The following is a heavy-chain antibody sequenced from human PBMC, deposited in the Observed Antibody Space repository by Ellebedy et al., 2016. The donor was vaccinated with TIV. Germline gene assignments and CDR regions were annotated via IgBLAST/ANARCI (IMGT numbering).Heavy chain of an antibody. Sequence: PGGSLRLSCAAPGSILDDYTLHWVRKAPGKGLEWVSLISWDCGTTYYANSVKGRFTISRDNNKNSLYLQMNSLRTEDTALYYCAQDKGVATINPVLDNWGQGTLVTVSS. V-gene: IGHV3-43*01. J-gene: IGHJ4*02. CDR2: ISWDCGTT. CDR1: GSILDDYT. CDR3: AQDKGVATINPVLDN. D-gene: IGHD5-24*01.